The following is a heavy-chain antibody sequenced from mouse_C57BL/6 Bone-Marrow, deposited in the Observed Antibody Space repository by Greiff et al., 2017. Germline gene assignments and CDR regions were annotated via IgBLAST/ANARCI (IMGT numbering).Heavy chain of an antibody. Sequence: EVKLVESGGDLVNPGGSLKLSCAASGFTFSSYGMSWVRQTPDKRLEWVATISSGGSYTYYPDTVKGRFTISRDNAKNTLYLQMSSLKSEDTAMYYCAFTTVGYFDYWGQGTTLTVSS. CDR2: ISSGGSYT. V-gene: IGHV5-6*01. CDR1: GFTFSSYG. D-gene: IGHD1-1*01. J-gene: IGHJ2*01. CDR3: AFTTVGYFDY.